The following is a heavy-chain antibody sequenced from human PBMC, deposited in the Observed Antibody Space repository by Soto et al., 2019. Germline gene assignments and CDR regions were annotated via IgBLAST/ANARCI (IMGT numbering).Heavy chain of an antibody. Sequence: GGSLRLSCAASGFTFSSYGMHWVRQAPGKGLEWVAVIWYDGSNKYYADSVKGRFTISRDNFKNTLYLQMNSLRAEDTAVYYCARGFYWFDPWGQGTLVTVSS. CDR1: GFTFSSYG. CDR2: IWYDGSNK. CDR3: ARGFYWFDP. J-gene: IGHJ5*02. V-gene: IGHV3-33*01.